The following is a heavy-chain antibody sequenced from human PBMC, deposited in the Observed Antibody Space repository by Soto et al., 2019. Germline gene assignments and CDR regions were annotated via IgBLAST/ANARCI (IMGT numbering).Heavy chain of an antibody. J-gene: IGHJ3*02. Sequence: TSETLSLTCTVSGGSISSSSYCWGWIRQPPGKGLEWIGSIYYSGSTYYNPSLKSRVTISVDTSKNQFSLKLSSVTAADTAVYYCARQVRRDSSGYYYPLIWGQGTMVTVSS. CDR2: IYYSGST. V-gene: IGHV4-39*01. CDR3: ARQVRRDSSGYYYPLI. D-gene: IGHD3-22*01. CDR1: GGSISSSSYC.